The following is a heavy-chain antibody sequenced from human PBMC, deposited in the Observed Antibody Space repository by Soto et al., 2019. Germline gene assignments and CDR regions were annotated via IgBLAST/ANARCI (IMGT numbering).Heavy chain of an antibody. CDR2: VSFDGRNK. J-gene: IGHJ3*02. Sequence: QVQLVESGGGVVQSGRYLTLSCAASGFTFSSHGMHWVRQAPGKGLEWVAVVSFDGRNKYYADSVKGRFTISRDDSKNTLYLQVNSLRADDTAVYYCAKAFRQWLVHDAFDSWGQGTMVTVSS. V-gene: IGHV3-30*18. D-gene: IGHD6-19*01. CDR3: AKAFRQWLVHDAFDS. CDR1: GFTFSSHG.